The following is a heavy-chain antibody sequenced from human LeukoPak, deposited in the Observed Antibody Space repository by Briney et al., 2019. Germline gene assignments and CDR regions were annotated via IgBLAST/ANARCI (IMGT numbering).Heavy chain of an antibody. CDR3: ARLSTATRHWLAASDI. Sequence: WASVKVSFKASGYTFTDYFMYWVRQAPGQGFEWMGRINPDAGDTNYAQTFQGRITMTRDTSISTAYMELSSLKSDDTAVYYCARLSTATRHWLAASDIWGQGTVVTVSS. CDR2: INPDAGDT. V-gene: IGHV1-2*06. CDR1: GYTFTDYF. D-gene: IGHD6-19*01. J-gene: IGHJ3*02.